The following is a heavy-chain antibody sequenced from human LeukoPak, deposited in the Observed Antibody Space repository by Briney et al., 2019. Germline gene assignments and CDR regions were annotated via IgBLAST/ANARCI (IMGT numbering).Heavy chain of an antibody. CDR1: GYTFTSYA. V-gene: IGHV1-3*01. Sequence: ASVKVSCKASGYTFTSYAMHWVRQAPGQRLEWMGWINAGNGNTKYSQKSQGRVTITRDTSASTAYMELSSLRSEDTAVYYCARMSGQSSSHPIGMDVWGQGTTVTVSS. J-gene: IGHJ6*02. CDR3: ARMSGQSSSHPIGMDV. D-gene: IGHD6-13*01. CDR2: INAGNGNT.